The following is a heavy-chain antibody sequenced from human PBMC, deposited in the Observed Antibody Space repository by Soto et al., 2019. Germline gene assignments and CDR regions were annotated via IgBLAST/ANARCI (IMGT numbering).Heavy chain of an antibody. V-gene: IGHV1-18*01. CDR1: GYTFTSYG. J-gene: IGHJ5*02. Sequence: ASVKVSCKASGYTFTSYGISWVRQAPGQGLEWMGWISAYNGNTNYAQKLQGRVTMATDTSTSTAYMELRSLRSDDTAVYYCAMEIAAENDGGWFDPWGQGTLVTVSS. CDR3: AMEIAAENDGGWFDP. CDR2: ISAYNGNT. D-gene: IGHD1-1*01.